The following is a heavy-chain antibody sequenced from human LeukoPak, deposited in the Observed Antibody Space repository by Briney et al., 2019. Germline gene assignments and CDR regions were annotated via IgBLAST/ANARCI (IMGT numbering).Heavy chain of an antibody. CDR1: GFTFSDQY. J-gene: IGHJ4*02. CDR3: VSGAGSYYPFDF. Sequence: GGSLRLSCVAPGFTFSDQYMSWLRQVPGKGLEWVSYISSSSTYTNYADSVKGRCTISRDNAKNSVYLQMNSLRAEDTAVYYCVSGAGSYYPFDFWGQGTQVTVSS. V-gene: IGHV3-11*03. CDR2: ISSSSTYT. D-gene: IGHD3-10*01.